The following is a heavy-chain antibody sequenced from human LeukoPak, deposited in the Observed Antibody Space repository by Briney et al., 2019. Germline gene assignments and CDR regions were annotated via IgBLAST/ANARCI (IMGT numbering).Heavy chain of an antibody. J-gene: IGHJ6*04. Sequence: SAKVSCKASGGTFSSYAISWVRQAPGQGLEWMGGIIPIFGTANYAQKFQGRVTITADESTSTAYMELSSLRSEDTAVYYCARVRGYCSSTSCSTPYYYYGMDVWGKGTTVTVSS. CDR2: IIPIFGTA. CDR3: ARVRGYCSSTSCSTPYYYYGMDV. V-gene: IGHV1-69*13. D-gene: IGHD2-2*01. CDR1: GGTFSSYA.